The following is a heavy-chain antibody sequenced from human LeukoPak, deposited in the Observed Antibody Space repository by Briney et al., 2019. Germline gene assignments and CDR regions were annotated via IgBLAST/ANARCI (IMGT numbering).Heavy chain of an antibody. CDR3: VRPFCSSTSCSFDY. V-gene: IGHV3-30-3*01. CDR1: GFTFSSYA. J-gene: IGHJ4*02. D-gene: IGHD2-2*01. CDR2: ISYDGSNK. Sequence: GGSLRLSCAASGFTFSSYAMRWVRQAPGKGLEWVAVISYDGSNKYYADSVKGRFTISRDNSKNTLYLQMNSLRAEDTAVYYCVRPFCSSTSCSFDYWGQGTLVTVSS.